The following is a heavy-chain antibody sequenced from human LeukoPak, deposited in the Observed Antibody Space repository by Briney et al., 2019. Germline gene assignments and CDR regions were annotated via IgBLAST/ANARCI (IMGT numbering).Heavy chain of an antibody. CDR1: GGSFSGYY. CDR2: INHSGST. V-gene: IGHV4-34*01. CDR3: ARGRYSSGWKYYYYGMDV. D-gene: IGHD6-19*01. Sequence: SETLSLTCAVYGGSFSGYYWSWIRQPPGKGLEWIGEINHSGSTIYNPSLKSRVTISVDTSKNQFSLKLSSVTAADTAVYYCARGRYSSGWKYYYYGMDVWGQGTTVTVSS. J-gene: IGHJ6*02.